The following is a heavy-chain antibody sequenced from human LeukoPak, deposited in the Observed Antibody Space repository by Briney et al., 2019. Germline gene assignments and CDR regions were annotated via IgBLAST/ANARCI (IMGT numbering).Heavy chain of an antibody. D-gene: IGHD3-22*01. CDR3: ARDLPTYYYDSSGYYLGYFDY. CDR2: ISYDGSNK. V-gene: IGHV3-30*03. J-gene: IGHJ4*02. Sequence: GGSLRLSCAASGFTFSSYSMNWVRQAPGKGLEWVAVISYDGSNKYYADSVKGRFTISRDNSKNTLYLQMNSLRAEDTAVYYCARDLPTYYYDSSGYYLGYFDYWGQGTLVTVSS. CDR1: GFTFSSYS.